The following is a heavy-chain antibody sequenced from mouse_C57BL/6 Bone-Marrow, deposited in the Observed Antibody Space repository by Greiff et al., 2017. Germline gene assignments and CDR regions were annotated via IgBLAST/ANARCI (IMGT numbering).Heavy chain of an antibody. J-gene: IGHJ4*01. CDR2: IWTGGGT. CDR1: GFSLTSYA. Sequence: QVQLKESGPGLVAPSQSLSITCTASGFSLTSYAISWVRQPPGKGLAWLGAIWTGGGTNYNSALKSRLSISKDNSKSQVFLKMSSLQSDDTARYYCAGVGLYYAMDYWGQGTTVTVSS. V-gene: IGHV2-9-1*01. CDR3: AGVGLYYAMDY.